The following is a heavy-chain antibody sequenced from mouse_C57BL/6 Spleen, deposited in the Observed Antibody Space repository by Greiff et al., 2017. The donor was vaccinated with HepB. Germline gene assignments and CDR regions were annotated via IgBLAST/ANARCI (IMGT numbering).Heavy chain of an antibody. CDR3: AKHAQRAMDY. V-gene: IGHV5-6*01. CDR2: ISSGGSYT. CDR1: GFTFSSYG. Sequence: EVQGVESGGDLVKPGGSLKLSCAASGFTFSSYGMSWVRQTPDKRLEWVATISSGGSYTYYPDSVKGRFTISRDNAKNTLYLQMSSLKSEDTAMYYCAKHAQRAMDYWGQGTSVTVAS. J-gene: IGHJ4*01.